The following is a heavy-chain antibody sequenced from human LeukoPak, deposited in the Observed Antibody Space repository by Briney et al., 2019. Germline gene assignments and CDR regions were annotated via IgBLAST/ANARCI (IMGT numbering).Heavy chain of an antibody. J-gene: IGHJ4*02. CDR3: AKDRSAYYYDSSGYPLDY. CDR1: GFTFDDYA. D-gene: IGHD3-22*01. Sequence: GGSLRLSCAASGFTFDDYAMHWVRQAPGKGLEWVSGISWNSGSIGYAESVKGRFTISRDNAKNSLYLQTNSLRAEDTALYYCAKDRSAYYYDSSGYPLDYWGQGTLVTVSS. CDR2: ISWNSGSI. V-gene: IGHV3-9*01.